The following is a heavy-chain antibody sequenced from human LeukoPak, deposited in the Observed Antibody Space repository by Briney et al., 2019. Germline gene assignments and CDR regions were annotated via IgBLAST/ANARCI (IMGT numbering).Heavy chain of an antibody. V-gene: IGHV1-46*01. CDR1: GYTFTSYY. Sequence: ASVKVSCKSSGYTFTSYYMHWVRQAPGQGLEWMGIIKPSGGSTSYAQKFQGRVTMTRDMSTSTVYMELSSLRSEDTAVYYCAAFSGESDYWGQGTLVTVSS. D-gene: IGHD5-12*01. J-gene: IGHJ4*02. CDR2: IKPSGGST. CDR3: AAFSGESDY.